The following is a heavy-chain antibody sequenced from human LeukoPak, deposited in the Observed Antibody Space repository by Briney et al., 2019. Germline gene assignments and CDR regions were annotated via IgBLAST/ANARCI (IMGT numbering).Heavy chain of an antibody. V-gene: IGHV4-61*01. CDR2: IYYSGST. Sequence: SETLSLTCTVSGYSISSGYFWGWMRQPPGKGLEWIGYIYYSGSTNYNPSLKSRVTISVDTSKNQFSLKLSSVTAADTAVYYCARGGNYGPTNIDYWGQGTLVTVSS. D-gene: IGHD3-10*01. J-gene: IGHJ4*02. CDR3: ARGGNYGPTNIDY. CDR1: GYSISSGYF.